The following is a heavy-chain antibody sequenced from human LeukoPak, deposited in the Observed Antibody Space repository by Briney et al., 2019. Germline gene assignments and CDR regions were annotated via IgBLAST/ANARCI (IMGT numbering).Heavy chain of an antibody. V-gene: IGHV3-9*01. CDR2: ISWNSGSI. J-gene: IGHJ6*02. CDR1: GFTFDDYA. Sequence: ALRLSCAASGFTFDDYAMHWVRQAPGKGLEWVSGISWNSGSIGYADSVKGRFTISRDNSKNTLYLQMNSLRAEDTAVYYCARDYSSSWYDYYYYGMDVWGQGTTVTVSS. CDR3: ARDYSSSWYDYYYYGMDV. D-gene: IGHD6-13*01.